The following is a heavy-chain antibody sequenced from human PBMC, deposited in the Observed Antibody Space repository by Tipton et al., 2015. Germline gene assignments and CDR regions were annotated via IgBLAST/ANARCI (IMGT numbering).Heavy chain of an antibody. J-gene: IGHJ6*02. V-gene: IGHV4-39*01. CDR1: GVSIFSSTYY. CDR2: VYESGNT. D-gene: IGHD6-6*01. Sequence: LRLSCTVSGVSIFSSTYYWGWIRQPPGKGLEWIGSVYESGNTYYNPVLKSRVTISVDTSKNKFSLKLKSVTAADTALYYCARVLNIPGRPGVWHYYYYGLDVWGQGTTVTVSS. CDR3: ARVLNIPGRPGVWHYYYYGLDV.